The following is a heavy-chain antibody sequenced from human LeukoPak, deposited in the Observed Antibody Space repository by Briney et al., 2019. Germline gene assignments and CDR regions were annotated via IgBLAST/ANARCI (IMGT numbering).Heavy chain of an antibody. J-gene: IGHJ4*02. CDR3: ARDSKGYYDSSGHLGY. CDR1: GFTFSSYA. V-gene: IGHV3-30-3*01. Sequence: SGGSLRLSCAASGFTFSSYAMHWVRQAPGKGLEWVAVISYDGSNKYYADSVKGRFTISRDNSKNTLYLQMNSLRAEDTAVYYCARDSKGYYDSSGHLGYWGQGTLVTVSS. D-gene: IGHD3-22*01. CDR2: ISYDGSNK.